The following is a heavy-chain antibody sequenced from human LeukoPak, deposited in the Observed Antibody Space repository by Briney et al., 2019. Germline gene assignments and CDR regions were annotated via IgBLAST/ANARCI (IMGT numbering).Heavy chain of an antibody. J-gene: IGHJ3*02. D-gene: IGHD2-2*01. CDR3: ASGHPLEIYCGSTSCHGLSAFDI. CDR2: ISSSSSYI. CDR1: GFTFSSYS. V-gene: IGHV3-21*01. Sequence: KSGGSLRLSCAASGFTFSSYSMNWVRQAPGKGLEWVSSISSSSSYIYYADSVKGRFTISRDNAKNSLYLQMNSLRAEDTAVYYCASGHPLEIYCGSTSCHGLSAFDIWGQGTMVTVSS.